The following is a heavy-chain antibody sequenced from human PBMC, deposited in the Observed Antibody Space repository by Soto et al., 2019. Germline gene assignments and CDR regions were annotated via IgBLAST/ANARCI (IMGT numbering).Heavy chain of an antibody. CDR3: ARPLFPWGNIVATRGFAY. V-gene: IGHV3-7*04. CDR1: GFTLTNYW. D-gene: IGHD5-12*01. Sequence: GGSLRLSCAASGFTLTNYWLSWVRQAPGKGLEWVASIRQDGNEMFYVDSVKGRFTISRDNPNNSLYLQMSSLTAEDTAVYYCARPLFPWGNIVATRGFAYWGQGALVTVSS. CDR2: IRQDGNEM. J-gene: IGHJ4*02.